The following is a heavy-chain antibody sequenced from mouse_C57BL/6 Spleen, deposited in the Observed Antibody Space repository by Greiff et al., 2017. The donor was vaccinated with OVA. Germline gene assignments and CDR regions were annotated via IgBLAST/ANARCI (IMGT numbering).Heavy chain of an antibody. V-gene: IGHV5-16*01. J-gene: IGHJ1*03. CDR3: ARDSRYGDWYFDV. CDR2: INYDGSST. D-gene: IGHD1-1*01. Sequence: EVHLVESEGGLVQPGSSMKLSCTASGFTFSDYYMAWVRQVPEKGLEWVANINYDGSSTYYLDSLKSRFIISRDNAKNILYLQMSSLKSEDTATYYCARDSRYGDWYFDVWGTGTTVTVSS. CDR1: GFTFSDYY.